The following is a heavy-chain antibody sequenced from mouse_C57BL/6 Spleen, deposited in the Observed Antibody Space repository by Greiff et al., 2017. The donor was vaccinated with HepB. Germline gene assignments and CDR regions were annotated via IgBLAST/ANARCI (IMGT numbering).Heavy chain of an antibody. J-gene: IGHJ3*01. Sequence: EVKLVESGGGLVKPGGSLKLSCAASGFTFSSYAMSWVRQTPEKRLEWVATISDGGSYTYYPDNVKGRFTISRDNAKNNLYLQMSHLKSEDTAMYYCARSAYDYDVRFAYWGQGTLVTVSA. CDR3: ARSAYDYDVRFAY. D-gene: IGHD2-4*01. CDR1: GFTFSSYA. V-gene: IGHV5-4*03. CDR2: ISDGGSYT.